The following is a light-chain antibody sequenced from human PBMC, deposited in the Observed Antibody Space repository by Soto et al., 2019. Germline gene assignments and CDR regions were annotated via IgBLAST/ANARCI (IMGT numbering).Light chain of an antibody. CDR1: QSVRDTY. CDR2: ATS. J-gene: IGKJ1*01. CDR3: QQFENSPWT. Sequence: EIVLTQSPGTLSLSPGERATLSCRASQSVRDTYLAWYQQKPGQAPRLLIYATSPRATDVPDRFSGSGSGTDFTLTISRLEPEDFAVYFCQQFENSPWTFGQGTNVEIK. V-gene: IGKV3-20*01.